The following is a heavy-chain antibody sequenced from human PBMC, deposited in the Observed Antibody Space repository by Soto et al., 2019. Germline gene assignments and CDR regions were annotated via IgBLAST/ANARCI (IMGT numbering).Heavy chain of an antibody. J-gene: IGHJ4*02. CDR2: ISWDGGST. CDR1: GFTFDDYT. Sequence: GGSLRLSCAASGFTFDDYTMHWVRQAPGKGLEWVSLISWDGGSTYYADSVKGRFTISRDNSKNSLYLQMNSLRTEDTALYYCAKDYGAAAGQRNLFDYWGQGTLVTVSS. V-gene: IGHV3-43*01. D-gene: IGHD6-13*01. CDR3: AKDYGAAAGQRNLFDY.